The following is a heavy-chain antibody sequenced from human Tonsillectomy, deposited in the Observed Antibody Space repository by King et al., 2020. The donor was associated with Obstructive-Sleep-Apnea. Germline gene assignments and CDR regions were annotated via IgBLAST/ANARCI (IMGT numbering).Heavy chain of an antibody. V-gene: IGHV3-15*05. Sequence: VQLVESGGGLVKPGGSLRLSCAASGITFRDAWMSWVRQAPGKGLEWVGRIQSQSDGGTTEDAASVKGRFTISRDDSKNTLYLQMTSLKIKDTAVYYCTTTTNPGGWDKQYFQHWGQGTLVTVS. CDR1: GITFRDAW. CDR3: TTTTNPGGWDKQYFQH. J-gene: IGHJ1*01. CDR2: IQSQSDGGTT. D-gene: IGHD1-14*01.